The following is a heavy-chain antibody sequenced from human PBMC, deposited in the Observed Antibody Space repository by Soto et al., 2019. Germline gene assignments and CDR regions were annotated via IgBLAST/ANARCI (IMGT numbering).Heavy chain of an antibody. CDR1: GYTFTSYA. V-gene: IGHV1-3*01. CDR3: AKDCTGASCSFDI. Sequence: ASVKVSCKASGYTFTSYAIHWVRQAPGQRLEWMGWINAGNGNTKYSQKFQGRVTITRDTSASTAYMELSSLRSDDTAVYYCAKDCTGASCSFDIWGQGTMVTVS. J-gene: IGHJ3*02. D-gene: IGHD2-15*01. CDR2: INAGNGNT.